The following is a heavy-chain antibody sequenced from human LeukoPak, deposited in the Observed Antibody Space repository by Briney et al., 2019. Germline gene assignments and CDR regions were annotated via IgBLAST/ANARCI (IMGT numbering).Heavy chain of an antibody. CDR2: ISSGGSYI. D-gene: IGHD1-7*01. CDR3: ARDQGTVQIAFDI. Sequence: GGSLRLSCAASGFTFSSYAMSWVRQAPGKGLEWVSSISSGGSYIYYADSVKGRFTISRDNAKNSLYLQMNSLRAEDTAVYYCARDQGTVQIAFDIWGQGTMVTVSS. J-gene: IGHJ3*02. CDR1: GFTFSSYA. V-gene: IGHV3-21*06.